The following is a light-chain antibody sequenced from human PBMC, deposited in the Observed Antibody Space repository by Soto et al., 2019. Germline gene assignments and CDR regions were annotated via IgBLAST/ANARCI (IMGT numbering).Light chain of an antibody. V-gene: IGKV1-16*01. Sequence: DFQMTQSPSSLSASVGDRVTITCRANQDITNYLAWFQQKPGKAPKSLIYAASTLESGVPLRFGGSGSGTDFTLTISSLQPEDAATYYCQQYHTYPYTFGQGTKLEIK. CDR2: AAS. CDR3: QQYHTYPYT. J-gene: IGKJ2*01. CDR1: QDITNY.